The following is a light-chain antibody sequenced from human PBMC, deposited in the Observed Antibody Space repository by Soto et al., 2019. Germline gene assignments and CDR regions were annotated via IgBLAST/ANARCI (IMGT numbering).Light chain of an antibody. V-gene: IGLV2-14*01. CDR1: SSDIGGYNY. CDR3: SSFTSSSTLVG. CDR2: EVS. Sequence: QSALTQPASVSGSPGQSITISCTGTSSDIGGYNYVSWYQQYPGKAPKLMIYEVSNRPSGVSNRFSGSKSGNTASLTISGLQAEDEADYYCSSFTSSSTLVGFGGGTQLTVL. J-gene: IGLJ2*01.